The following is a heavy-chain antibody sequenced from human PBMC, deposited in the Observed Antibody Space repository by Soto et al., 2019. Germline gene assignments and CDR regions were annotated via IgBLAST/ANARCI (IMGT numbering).Heavy chain of an antibody. CDR2: MKMEGNRI. CDR1: GFTFSSYG. D-gene: IGHD2-21*01. Sequence: EVQLVESGGGLVKPGGSLRLSCAASGFTFSSYGMHWVRQAQGKGLEWVSRMKMEGNRIGYVDSVKGRCTISRDKAKNTFYMEMNSARVEDTAVYYCVRGDGDRYDGHGYLGRHWGQGSLVTVSS. CDR3: VRGDGDRYDGHGYLGRH. V-gene: IGHV3-74*01. J-gene: IGHJ4*02.